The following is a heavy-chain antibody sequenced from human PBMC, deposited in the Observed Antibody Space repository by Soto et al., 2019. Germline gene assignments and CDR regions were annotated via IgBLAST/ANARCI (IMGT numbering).Heavy chain of an antibody. CDR1: GGSISGGTYY. J-gene: IGHJ6*03. CDR2: IYYTGTT. CDR3: RYLDV. Sequence: SETLSLTCNVSGGSISGGTYYWGWMRQPPGKGLEWIGSIYYTGTTYYNPSLKSRVTISVDASKNQFSLKLSSGTAADTAVYYCRYLDVWGKGTTVTVSS. V-gene: IGHV4-39*01.